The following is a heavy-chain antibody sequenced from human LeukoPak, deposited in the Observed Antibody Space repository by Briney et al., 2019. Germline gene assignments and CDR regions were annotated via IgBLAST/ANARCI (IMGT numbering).Heavy chain of an antibody. CDR1: GGSISSSTYY. CDR2: IYYSGST. V-gene: IGHV4-39*01. Sequence: SETLSLTCTVSGGSISSSTYYWGWIRRPPGKGLEWTGSIYYSGSTYYNPSLKSRVTISVDTSKNQFSLKLSSVTAADTAVYYCARQENYYYGSWGNWFDPWGQGTLVTVSS. D-gene: IGHD3-10*01. J-gene: IGHJ5*02. CDR3: ARQENYYYGSWGNWFDP.